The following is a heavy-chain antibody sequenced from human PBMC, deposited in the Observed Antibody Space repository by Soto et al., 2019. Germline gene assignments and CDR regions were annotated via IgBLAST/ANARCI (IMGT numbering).Heavy chain of an antibody. CDR3: AKCSGSSYYYHYSGMDV. CDR2: MSGSGGST. D-gene: IGHD1-26*01. J-gene: IGHJ6*02. V-gene: IGHV3-23*01. Sequence: EVQLLESGGGLVQPGGSLRLSCAASGFTFSSYVMSWVRQAPGKGLEWVSTMSGSGGSTYYADSVKGRFTISRDNSKNTLYLQMNSLRAEDTAIYYCAKCSGSSYYYHYSGMDVWGQGTTVTVSS. CDR1: GFTFSSYV.